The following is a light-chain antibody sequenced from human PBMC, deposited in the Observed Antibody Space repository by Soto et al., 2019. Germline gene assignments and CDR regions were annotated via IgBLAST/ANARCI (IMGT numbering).Light chain of an antibody. CDR1: QGISSY. CDR2: AAS. Sequence: AIRMTQSPSSLSASTGDRVTITCRASQGISSYLAWYQQKPGKAPKLLIYAASTLQSGVPSRFSGSGPGTDFTLTISCLQSEDFATYYCQQYYSYPPYTLGQGTKLEIK. CDR3: QQYYSYPPYT. J-gene: IGKJ2*01. V-gene: IGKV1-8*01.